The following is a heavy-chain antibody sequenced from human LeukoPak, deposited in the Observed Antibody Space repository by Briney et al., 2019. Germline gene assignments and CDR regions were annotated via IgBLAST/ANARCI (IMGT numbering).Heavy chain of an antibody. CDR1: GGTFSSYA. Sequence: SVKVSCKASGGTFSSYAISWVRQAPGQGLEWMGGIIPIFGTANYAQKFQGRVTITADESTSTAYMELSSLRSEDTAVYYCATDAYYGNYEGGWFDPWGQGTLVTVSS. CDR3: ATDAYYGNYEGGWFDP. V-gene: IGHV1-69*13. CDR2: IIPIFGTA. J-gene: IGHJ5*02. D-gene: IGHD4-11*01.